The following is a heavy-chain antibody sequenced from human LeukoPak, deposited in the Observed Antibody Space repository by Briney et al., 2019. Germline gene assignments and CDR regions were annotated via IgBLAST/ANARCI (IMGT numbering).Heavy chain of an antibody. J-gene: IGHJ6*02. D-gene: IGHD1-1*01. CDR2: ISYDGSNK. CDR3: ARELEPSLGMDV. Sequence: GGSLRLSCAASGFTFSSYAMHWVRQAPGKGLEWVAVISYDGSNKYYADSVKGRFTISRDNSKNTLYLQMNSLRAEDTAVYHCARELEPSLGMDVWGQGTTVTVSS. V-gene: IGHV3-30*04. CDR1: GFTFSSYA.